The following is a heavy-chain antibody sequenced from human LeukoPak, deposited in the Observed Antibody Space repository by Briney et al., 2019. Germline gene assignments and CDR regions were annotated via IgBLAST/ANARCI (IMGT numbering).Heavy chain of an antibody. D-gene: IGHD1-26*01. V-gene: IGHV6-1*01. Sequence: SQTLSLACAISGDSVSSNSATWNWIRQSPSRGLVWLGRTYYRSKWHNNYAVSVKSRITINPDTSKNQFSLQPNSVTPEDTAVYYCARGQGGATDYWGQGTLVTVSS. CDR2: TYYRSKWHN. J-gene: IGHJ4*02. CDR1: GDSVSSNSAT. CDR3: ARGQGGATDY.